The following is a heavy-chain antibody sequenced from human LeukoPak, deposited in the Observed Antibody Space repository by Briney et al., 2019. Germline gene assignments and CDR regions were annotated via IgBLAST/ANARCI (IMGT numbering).Heavy chain of an antibody. D-gene: IGHD6-13*01. J-gene: IGHJ4*02. CDR3: ASSSVSSSWVFDY. Sequence: SETLSLTCTVSGGSISSYYWSWIRQPPGKGLEWIAYIYYSGSTNYNSSLKSRVTISVDTSMNQFSLKLRSVTAADTAVYYCASSSVSSSWVFDYWGQGTLVTVSS. CDR1: GGSISSYY. CDR2: IYYSGST. V-gene: IGHV4-59*08.